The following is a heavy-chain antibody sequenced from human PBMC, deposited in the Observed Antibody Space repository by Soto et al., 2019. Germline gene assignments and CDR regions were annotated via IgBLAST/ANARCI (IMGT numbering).Heavy chain of an antibody. CDR3: AKYVAVAGTALSGMDV. V-gene: IGHV3-23*01. CDR1: GFSFSSYA. CDR2: ISNSGGTT. D-gene: IGHD6-19*01. J-gene: IGHJ6*02. Sequence: RGSLRLSCAASGFSFSSYAMSWARQAPGKGLEWVSAISNSGGTTFYADSVRGRFTISRDNFKNTVFLQMSSLRAEDTAVYYCAKYVAVAGTALSGMDVWGQGTTVTVSS.